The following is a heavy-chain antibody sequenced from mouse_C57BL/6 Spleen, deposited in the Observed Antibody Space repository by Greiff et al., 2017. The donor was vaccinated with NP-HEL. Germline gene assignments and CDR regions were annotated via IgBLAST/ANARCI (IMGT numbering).Heavy chain of an antibody. CDR2: IYPGDGDT. V-gene: IGHV1-82*01. Sequence: QVQLKQSGPELVKPGASVKISCKASGYAFSSSWMNWVKQRPGKGLEWIGRIYPGDGDTNYNGKFKGKATLTADKSSSTAYMQLSSLTSEDSAVYFCARHAAHWYFDVWGTGTTVTVSS. CDR1: GYAFSSSW. J-gene: IGHJ1*03. D-gene: IGHD3-1*01. CDR3: ARHAAHWYFDV.